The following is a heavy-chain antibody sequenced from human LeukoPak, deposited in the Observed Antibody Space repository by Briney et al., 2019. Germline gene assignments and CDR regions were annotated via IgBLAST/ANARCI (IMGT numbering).Heavy chain of an antibody. CDR1: GGSFSGYY. Sequence: PSETLSLTCAVYGGSFSGYYWSWIRQPPGKGLEWIGEINHSGSTNYNPSLKSRVTISVDTSKNQFSLKLSSVTAADTAVYYCARGTGTTLLTLNWFDPWGQGTLVTVSS. V-gene: IGHV4-34*01. CDR2: INHSGST. J-gene: IGHJ5*02. D-gene: IGHD1-1*01. CDR3: ARGTGTTLLTLNWFDP.